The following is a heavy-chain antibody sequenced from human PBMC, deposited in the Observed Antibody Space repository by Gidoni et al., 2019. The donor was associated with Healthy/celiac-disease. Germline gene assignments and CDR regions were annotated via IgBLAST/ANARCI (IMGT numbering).Heavy chain of an antibody. V-gene: IGHV3-48*03. CDR3: ASSYSGSYYKSPGY. CDR1: GFTFSSYE. CDR2: ISSSGSTI. J-gene: IGHJ4*02. Sequence: EVQLVESGGGLVQPGGSLRLSCAASGFTFSSYEMNWVRQAPGKGLEWVSYISSSGSTIYYADSVKGRFTISRDNAKNSLYLQMNSLRAEDTAVYYCASSYSGSYYKSPGYWGQGTLVTVSS. D-gene: IGHD1-26*01.